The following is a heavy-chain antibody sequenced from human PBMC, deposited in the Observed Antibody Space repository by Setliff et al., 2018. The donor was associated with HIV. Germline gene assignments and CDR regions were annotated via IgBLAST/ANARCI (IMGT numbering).Heavy chain of an antibody. V-gene: IGHV3-21*01. D-gene: IGHD6-19*01. CDR3: ARDSPQVRIAVTGTTGHDY. J-gene: IGHJ4*02. CDR1: GFTFSSCS. CDR2: ISSTSSYI. Sequence: GGSLRLSCAASGFTFSSCSMNWVRQAPGKGLEWVSSISSTSSYIYYADSVKGRFTISRDNAKNSLYLQMNSLRAEDTAVYYCARDSPQVRIAVTGTTGHDYWGQGTLVTVSS.